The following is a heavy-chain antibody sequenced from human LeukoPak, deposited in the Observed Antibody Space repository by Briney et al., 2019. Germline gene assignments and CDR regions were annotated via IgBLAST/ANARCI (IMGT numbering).Heavy chain of an antibody. D-gene: IGHD1-1*01. V-gene: IGHV1-18*01. CDR1: VCTFTKYG. Sequence: GASVTVSFKSSVCTFTKYGNNWVRPPPGPGLGWMGWIYPYNSKTIYADNLQGRPFITTDTSSRTAYMSMGSLRAGEAPAYYCPRDCLDEPLNWFDAWGQGTLLTVSS. J-gene: IGHJ5*02. CDR2: IYPYNSKT. CDR3: PRDCLDEPLNWFDA.